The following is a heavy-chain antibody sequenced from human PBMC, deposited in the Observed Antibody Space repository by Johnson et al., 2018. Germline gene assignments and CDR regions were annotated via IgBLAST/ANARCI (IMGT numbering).Heavy chain of an antibody. Sequence: VQLVESGGGVVQPGRSLRLSCAASGFTFSSYAMHWVRQAPGKGLEWVAVISYDGSNKYYADSVKCRFTISRDNSKNTLYLQMNSLRAGDTAGYSCARDRLYCSGGSGYGTGSYYYYYYMDGWGKGTTVTVSS. CDR3: ARDRLYCSGGSGYGTGSYYYYYYMDG. CDR1: GFTFSSYA. CDR2: ISYDGSNK. J-gene: IGHJ6*03. V-gene: IGHV3-30-3*01. D-gene: IGHD2-15*01.